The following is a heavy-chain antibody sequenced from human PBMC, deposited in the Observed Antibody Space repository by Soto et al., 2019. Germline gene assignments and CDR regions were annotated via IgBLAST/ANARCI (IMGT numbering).Heavy chain of an antibody. Sequence: QVQLVQSGAEVKKPGSSVKVSCKASGGTVSSYAISWVRQAPGQGLEWLGGIIPIFGTANYAQKFQGRVTINADDSTSTASMELSSLRSEDTAVYYCARWGPGNYPDYWGQGTLVTVSS. J-gene: IGHJ4*02. CDR3: ARWGPGNYPDY. D-gene: IGHD7-27*01. V-gene: IGHV1-69*12. CDR1: GGTVSSYA. CDR2: IIPIFGTA.